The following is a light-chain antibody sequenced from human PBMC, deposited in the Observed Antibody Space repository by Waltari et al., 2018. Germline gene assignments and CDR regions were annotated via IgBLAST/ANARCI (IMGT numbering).Light chain of an antibody. V-gene: IGKV3-15*01. CDR1: QTVSSN. CDR3: QQYNTWPPWT. CDR2: GAS. Sequence: ETVMTQSPATLSVSPGESATLSCRTSQTVSSNLAWYQQKPGQAPRLLIYGASIRATGVPARFSGSGSVTQFTLTIHSLQSEDFAIYYCQQYNTWPPWTFGQGTKVDIK. J-gene: IGKJ1*01.